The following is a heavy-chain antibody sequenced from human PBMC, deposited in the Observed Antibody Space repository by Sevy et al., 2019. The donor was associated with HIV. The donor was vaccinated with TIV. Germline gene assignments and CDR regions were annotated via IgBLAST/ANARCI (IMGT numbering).Heavy chain of an antibody. CDR2: ITNSGSSI. Sequence: GGSLRLSCTASGFTFSSYEMNWVRQAPGKGLEWVSYITNSGSSIYYSDSVRVRFTVSSDNAKNSLYLQMRSLRAEDTAVCYCARDLPPSATTVAHFDYWGRGTLVTVSS. V-gene: IGHV3-48*03. D-gene: IGHD4-17*01. J-gene: IGHJ4*02. CDR1: GFTFSSYE. CDR3: ARDLPPSATTVAHFDY.